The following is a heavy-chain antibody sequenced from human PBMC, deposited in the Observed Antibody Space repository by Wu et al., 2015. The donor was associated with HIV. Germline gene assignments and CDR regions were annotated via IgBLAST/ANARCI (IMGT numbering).Heavy chain of an antibody. CDR2: IIPMFGTI. J-gene: IGHJ5*02. V-gene: IGHV1-69*12. CDR3: ARESLQAAAGRGWDWLDP. CDR1: GGTFSSYA. Sequence: QVQLVQSGAEVKKPGSSVKVSCKASGGTFSSYAFTWVRQAPGQGLEWMGGIIPMFGTIHYAQKFQGRVTFTADESTSTGYMELSSLRSEDTAVYYCARESLQAAAGRGWDWLDPWGQGTLVTVSS. D-gene: IGHD6-13*01.